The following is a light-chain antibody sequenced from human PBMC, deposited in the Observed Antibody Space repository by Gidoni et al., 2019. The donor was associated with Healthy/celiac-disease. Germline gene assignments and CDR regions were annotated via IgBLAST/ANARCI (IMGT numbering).Light chain of an antibody. CDR2: DAS. Sequence: EIVLTQSPATLSLSPGERATLSCRASQSVSSCLAWYQQKPGQAPRLLIYDASNRATAIPARFSGSGSGTDFTLTISSLEPEDFAVYYCQQRSNWPPWTFGQGTKVEIK. J-gene: IGKJ1*01. V-gene: IGKV3-11*01. CDR1: QSVSSC. CDR3: QQRSNWPPWT.